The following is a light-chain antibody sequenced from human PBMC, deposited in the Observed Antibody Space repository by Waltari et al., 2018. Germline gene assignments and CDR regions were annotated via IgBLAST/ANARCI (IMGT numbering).Light chain of an antibody. V-gene: IGKV3-20*01. CDR1: QRVSSY. CDR2: HAS. J-gene: IGKJ1*01. Sequence: SCGAGQRVSSYFAWSQQKPGQAPRRLIYHASTRATGIPDRFSGSGSGTDFSLTISRLEPEDFAMYYCHQYVESPATFGQGTKVEIK. CDR3: HQYVESPAT.